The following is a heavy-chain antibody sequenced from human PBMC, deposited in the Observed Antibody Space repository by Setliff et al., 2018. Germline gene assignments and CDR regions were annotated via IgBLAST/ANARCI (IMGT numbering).Heavy chain of an antibody. CDR1: GFTFSSYS. J-gene: IGHJ4*02. Sequence: GGSLRLSCAASGFTFSSYSMNWVRQAPGKGLEWVSSISSSSSYIYYADSVKGRFTISRDNAKNSLYLQMNSLRAEDTAVYYCARDDYCDSSGYHAPYYFDYWGQGTLVTVSS. CDR3: ARDDYCDSSGYHAPYYFDY. CDR2: ISSSSSYI. V-gene: IGHV3-21*01. D-gene: IGHD3-22*01.